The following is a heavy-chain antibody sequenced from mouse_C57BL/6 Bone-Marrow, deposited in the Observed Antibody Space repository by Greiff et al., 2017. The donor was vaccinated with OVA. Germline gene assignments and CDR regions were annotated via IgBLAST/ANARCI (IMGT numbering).Heavy chain of an antibody. V-gene: IGHV1-75*01. CDR3: ARREFSREWFAY. Sequence: VQLQQSGPELVKPGASVKISCKASGYTFTDYYINWVKQRPGQGLEWIGWIFPGSGSTYYNEKFKGKATLTVDTSSSTAYMQLSSLTSEDSAVYYCARREFSREWFAYWGQGTLVTVSA. CDR2: IFPGSGST. D-gene: IGHD6-1*01. J-gene: IGHJ3*01. CDR1: GYTFTDYY.